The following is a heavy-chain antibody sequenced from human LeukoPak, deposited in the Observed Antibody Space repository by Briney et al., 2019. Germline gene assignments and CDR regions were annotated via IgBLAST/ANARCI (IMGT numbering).Heavy chain of an antibody. V-gene: IGHV4-4*07. J-gene: IGHJ4*02. CDR2: IYTSGST. D-gene: IGHD3-22*01. CDR1: GGSISSYY. Sequence: SETLSLICTVSGGSISSYYWSWIRQPAGKGLEWIGRIYTSGSTNYNPSLNSRVTVSVDTSKTQFSLRLSSVTAADTAVYYCAREVSYDSSGYYTGTLDYWGQGTLVTVSS. CDR3: AREVSYDSSGYYTGTLDY.